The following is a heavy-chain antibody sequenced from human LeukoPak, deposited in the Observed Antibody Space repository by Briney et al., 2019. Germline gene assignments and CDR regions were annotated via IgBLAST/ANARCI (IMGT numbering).Heavy chain of an antibody. D-gene: IGHD6-13*01. CDR2: IYYSGST. Sequence: SETLSLTCTVSGGSLSSSSYYWGWIRQPPGKGLEWIGSIYYSGSTYYNPSLKSRVTISVDTSKNQFSLKLSSVTAADTAVYYCARIAAAGTNFYYYYGMDVWGQGTTVTVSS. CDR3: ARIAAAGTNFYYYYGMDV. V-gene: IGHV4-39*07. J-gene: IGHJ6*02. CDR1: GGSLSSSSYY.